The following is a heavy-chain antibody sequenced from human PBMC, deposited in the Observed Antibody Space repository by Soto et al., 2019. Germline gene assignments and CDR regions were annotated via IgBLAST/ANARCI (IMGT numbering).Heavy chain of an antibody. D-gene: IGHD4-4*01. Sequence: EVQLVESGGGLVQPGGSLRLSCAASECTFSTYWMHWVRQAPGKGLEWVARIDTTGSTTTYAGSVQGRFTISRDNAKNTLYLQMHSVRDEDTAVYYCASVSAAQYYYGMDAWGQGTTVTVSS. CDR2: IDTTGSTT. CDR3: ASVSAAQYYYGMDA. CDR1: ECTFSTYW. V-gene: IGHV3-74*01. J-gene: IGHJ6*02.